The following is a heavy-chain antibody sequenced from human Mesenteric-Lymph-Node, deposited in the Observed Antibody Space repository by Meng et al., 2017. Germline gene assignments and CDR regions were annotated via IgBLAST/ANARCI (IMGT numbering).Heavy chain of an antibody. D-gene: IGHD1-26*01. J-gene: IGHJ4*02. CDR1: GFTFSNAW. Sequence: GGSLRLSCAASGFTFSNAWMSWVRQAPGKGLEWVGRIKSKTDGGTTDYAAPVKGRFTISRDDSKNTLYLQMNSLKTEDTAVYYCTTDSSWEQYYYFDYWGQGTLVTVSS. V-gene: IGHV3-15*01. CDR3: TTDSSWEQYYYFDY. CDR2: IKSKTDGGTT.